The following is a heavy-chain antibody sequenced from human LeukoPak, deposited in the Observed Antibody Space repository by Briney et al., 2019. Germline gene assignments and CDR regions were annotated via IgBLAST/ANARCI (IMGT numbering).Heavy chain of an antibody. CDR1: GYTFSSYG. Sequence: EASVKVSCKTSGYTFSSYGLTWMRQAPGQGPEWLGWSSPYNGNTNYAQKFQGRVTMTTDTSTSTAYVELRSLRSDDTAVYYCASSVAATTRYMDVWGKGTTVTVSS. V-gene: IGHV1-18*01. CDR3: ASSVAATTRYMDV. J-gene: IGHJ6*03. CDR2: SSPYNGNT. D-gene: IGHD5-12*01.